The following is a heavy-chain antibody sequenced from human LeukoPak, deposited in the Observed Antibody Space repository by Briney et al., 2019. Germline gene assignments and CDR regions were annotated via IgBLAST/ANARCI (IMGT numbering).Heavy chain of an antibody. CDR3: ASLGYSSSSIGPGTGWFDP. D-gene: IGHD6-6*01. Sequence: GASVTVSCLASGGTFSSYAISWVRQAPGQGLEWMGGIIPIFGTANYAQKFQGRVTMTTDTSTSTAYMELRSLRSDDTAVYYCASLGYSSSSIGPGTGWFDPWGQGTLVTVSS. J-gene: IGHJ5*02. CDR2: IIPIFGTA. V-gene: IGHV1-69*05. CDR1: GGTFSSYA.